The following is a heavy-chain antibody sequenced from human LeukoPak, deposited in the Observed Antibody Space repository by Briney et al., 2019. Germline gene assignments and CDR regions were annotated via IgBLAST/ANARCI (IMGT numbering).Heavy chain of an antibody. CDR3: ARGGARYSGSYLGFDY. CDR1: GGSISSGSYY. J-gene: IGHJ4*02. Sequence: SQTLSLTCTVSGGSISSGSYYWSWIRQPAGKGLEWIGRIYTSGSTNYNPSLKSRVTISVDTSKNQFSLKLSPVTAADTAVYYCARGGARYSGSYLGFDYWGQGTLVTVSS. CDR2: IYTSGST. D-gene: IGHD1-26*01. V-gene: IGHV4-61*02.